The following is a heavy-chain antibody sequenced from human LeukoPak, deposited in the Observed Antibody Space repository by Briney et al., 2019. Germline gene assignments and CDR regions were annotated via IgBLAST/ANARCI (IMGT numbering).Heavy chain of an antibody. V-gene: IGHV1-2*02. D-gene: IGHD1-1*01. CDR3: ARDRDPLGTNWFDP. CDR1: GYTFTGYY. Sequence: GASVKVSCKASGYTFTGYYMHWVRQAPGQGLEWMGWINPNSGGTNYAQKFQGRVTTTRDTSISTAYMELSRLRSDDTAVYYCARDRDPLGTNWFDPWGQGTLVTVSS. J-gene: IGHJ5*02. CDR2: INPNSGGT.